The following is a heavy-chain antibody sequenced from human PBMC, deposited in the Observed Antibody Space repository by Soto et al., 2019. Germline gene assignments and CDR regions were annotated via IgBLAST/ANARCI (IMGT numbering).Heavy chain of an antibody. V-gene: IGHV3-30*03. CDR3: XXXXXXXXXXGSGSYAFDY. CDR1: GFTFSSYG. CDR2: ISYDGSNK. Sequence: QVQLVESGGGVVQPGRSLRLSCAASGFTFSSYGMHWVRQAPGKGLEWVAVISYDGSNKYYADSVKGRFTISRDNSKNTLYLQXXXLXXEXXXVXXXXXXXXXXXXXGSGSYAFDYWGQGTLVTVSS. J-gene: IGHJ4*02. D-gene: IGHD3-10*01.